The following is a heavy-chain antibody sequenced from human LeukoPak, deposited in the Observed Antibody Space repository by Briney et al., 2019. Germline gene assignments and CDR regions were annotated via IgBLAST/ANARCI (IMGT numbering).Heavy chain of an antibody. CDR3: AKDRAVGKVVAATGYFDY. J-gene: IGHJ4*02. CDR2: ISFDGSNK. D-gene: IGHD2-15*01. CDR1: GFAFSNYG. V-gene: IGHV3-30*18. Sequence: WGSLRLSCAAPGFAFSNYGMHWGRQAPGKGLEWGAVISFDGSNKYYADSVKGRFTISRDNSKNTLYLQMNSLRAEDTAVYYCAKDRAVGKVVAATGYFDYWGQGTLVTVSS.